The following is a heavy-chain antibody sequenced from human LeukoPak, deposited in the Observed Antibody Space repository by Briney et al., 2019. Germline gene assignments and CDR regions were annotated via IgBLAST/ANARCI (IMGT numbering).Heavy chain of an antibody. Sequence: SETLSLTCGVSGYSISNDYYWGWIRQSPEKGLEWLGSISHSGSTYYNPSLRSRVTISRAMPKNQFSLDLNSVTAADTAVYYCAGISTGSCFRHWGQGTLVTVSS. CDR2: ISHSGST. CDR1: GYSISNDYY. CDR3: AGISTGSCFRH. D-gene: IGHD4-17*01. V-gene: IGHV4-38-2*01. J-gene: IGHJ1*01.